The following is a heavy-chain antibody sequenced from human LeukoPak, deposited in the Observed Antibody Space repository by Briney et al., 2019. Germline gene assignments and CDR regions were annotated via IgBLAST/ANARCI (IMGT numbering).Heavy chain of an antibody. CDR3: ARRTRSFSYTYGDAYYYYYMDV. Sequence: PSETLSLTCTVSGGSILDSTYYWAWIRQPPGKGLEWIATIFYTGNTHYNPSLKSRVTMSVDTVKNQFSLNLNSVTAADTAVYYCARRTRSFSYTYGDAYYYYYMDVWGKGTTVIVS. CDR2: IFYTGNT. V-gene: IGHV4-39*01. CDR1: GGSILDSTYY. D-gene: IGHD5-18*01. J-gene: IGHJ6*03.